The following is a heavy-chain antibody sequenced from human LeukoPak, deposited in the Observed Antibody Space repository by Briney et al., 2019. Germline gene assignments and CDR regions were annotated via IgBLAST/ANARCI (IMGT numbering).Heavy chain of an antibody. CDR3: ARPPEVPTSADY. D-gene: IGHD5-12*01. Sequence: TSETLSLTCTVSVGSIISSSHGWGWIRQSPGKGLEWIGSIYSSGTTYYKSPLKSRVTISVDTSKNQFSLRLSSVTAADTAVYYCARPPEVPTSADYWGQGTLVTVSS. V-gene: IGHV4-39*01. CDR1: VGSIISSSHG. J-gene: IGHJ4*02. CDR2: IYSSGTT.